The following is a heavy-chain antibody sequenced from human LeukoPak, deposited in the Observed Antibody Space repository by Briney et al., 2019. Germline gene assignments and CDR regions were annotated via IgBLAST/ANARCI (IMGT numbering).Heavy chain of an antibody. CDR1: GYSISSDYY. CDR2: IYDSGST. CDR3: AKSGGYGLIDY. J-gene: IGHJ4*02. Sequence: SETLSLTCTVSGYSISSDYYWGWMRQPPGKGLEGIGNIYDSGSTYYNVSLQSRVTISIDTSKNQFSLRLSSVTAADTAMYYCAKSGGYGLIDYWGQGTLVPVSS. D-gene: IGHD1-26*01. V-gene: IGHV4-38-2*02.